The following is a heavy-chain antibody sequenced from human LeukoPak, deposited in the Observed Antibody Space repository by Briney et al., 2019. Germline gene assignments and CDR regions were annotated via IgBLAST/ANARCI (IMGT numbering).Heavy chain of an antibody. D-gene: IGHD6-6*01. Sequence: GSLRLSCAASGFTFSSYAMSWVRQAPGKGLEWVSAISGSGGSTYYADSVKGRFTISRDNSKNTLYLQMNSLRAEDTAVYYCAIPYSSSSPFDYWGQGTLVTVSS. CDR1: GFTFSSYA. V-gene: IGHV3-23*01. J-gene: IGHJ4*02. CDR2: ISGSGGST. CDR3: AIPYSSSSPFDY.